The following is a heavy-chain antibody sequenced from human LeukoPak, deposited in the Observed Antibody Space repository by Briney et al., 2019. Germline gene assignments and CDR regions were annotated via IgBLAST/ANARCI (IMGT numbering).Heavy chain of an antibody. Sequence: NRGESLKISCRGSGYSFSSYWIGWVRQMPGKGLEWMGIIYPGDSETIYSPPFQGQVTISADKSTRTAYLQWSRLEASDTAIYYCARCSFQHYSGYDFWGQGTLVTVSS. CDR2: IYPGDSET. V-gene: IGHV5-51*01. CDR1: GYSFSSYW. J-gene: IGHJ4*02. D-gene: IGHD5-12*01. CDR3: ARCSFQHYSGYDF.